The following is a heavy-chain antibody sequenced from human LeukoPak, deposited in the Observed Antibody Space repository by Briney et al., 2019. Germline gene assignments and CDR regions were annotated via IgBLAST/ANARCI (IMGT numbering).Heavy chain of an antibody. V-gene: IGHV4-59*08. Sequence: SETLSLTCTVSGGSISSYYWSWIRQPPGKGLEWIGYIYYSGSTNYNPSLKSRVTISVDTSKNQFSLKLSSVTAADTAVYYCARLRGYSSSSLDYWGQGTLVTVSS. CDR2: IYYSGST. J-gene: IGHJ4*02. CDR3: ARLRGYSSSSLDY. CDR1: GGSISSYY. D-gene: IGHD6-13*01.